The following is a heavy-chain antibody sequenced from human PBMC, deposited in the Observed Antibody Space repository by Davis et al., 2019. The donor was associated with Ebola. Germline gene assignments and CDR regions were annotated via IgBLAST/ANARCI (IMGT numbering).Heavy chain of an antibody. V-gene: IGHV3-74*01. D-gene: IGHD3-22*01. CDR2: INSDGSST. CDR1: GFTFSSYW. J-gene: IGHJ4*02. CDR3: AKATVPYDNLFDY. Sequence: HTGGSLRLSCAASGFTFSSYWMHWVRQAPGKGLVWVSRINSDGSSTSYADSVKGRFTISRDNAKNTLYLQMNSLRAEDTAVYYCAKATVPYDNLFDYWGQGTLVTVSS.